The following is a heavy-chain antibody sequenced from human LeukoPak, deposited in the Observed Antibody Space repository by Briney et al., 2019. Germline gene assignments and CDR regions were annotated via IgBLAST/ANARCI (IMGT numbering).Heavy chain of an antibody. V-gene: IGHV3-66*01. CDR2: IYSGGST. D-gene: IGHD1-1*01. CDR3: ARDWNDGCLDY. CDR1: GFTVSSNY. J-gene: IGHJ4*02. Sequence: GGSLRLSCAASGFTVSSNYMSWVRQAPGRGLEWVSVIYSGGSTYYADSVKGRFTISRDNSKNTLFLQMNSLRAGDTAVYYCARDWNDGCLDYWGQGTLVTVSS.